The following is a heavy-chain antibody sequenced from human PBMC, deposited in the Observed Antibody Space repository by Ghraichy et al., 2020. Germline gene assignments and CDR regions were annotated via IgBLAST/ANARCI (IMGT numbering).Heavy chain of an antibody. CDR1: GDSIGDTYYY. D-gene: IGHD5-12*01. CDR2: ISFSGST. Sequence: SQTLSLTCIVSGDSIGDTYYYWGWVRQPPGRGLEWIGSISFSGSTQYNPSLASRVSMSVDTSKNQFALTLRSLTAADTATYTCARHYTPLVATFCSHWGQGIPVIVSS. CDR3: ARHYTPLVATFCSH. V-gene: IGHV4-39*01. J-gene: IGHJ4*02.